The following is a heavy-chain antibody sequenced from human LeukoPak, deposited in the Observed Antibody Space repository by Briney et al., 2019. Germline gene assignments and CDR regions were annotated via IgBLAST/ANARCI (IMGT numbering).Heavy chain of an antibody. Sequence: SETLSLTCTVSGGSISSYYWSWIRQPPGKGLEWTGYIYYSGSTNYNPSLKSRVTISVDTSKNQFSLKLSSVTAADTAVYYCARANSGWSINFDYWDQGTLVTVSS. J-gene: IGHJ4*02. CDR1: GGSISSYY. D-gene: IGHD6-19*01. CDR3: ARANSGWSINFDY. CDR2: IYYSGST. V-gene: IGHV4-59*12.